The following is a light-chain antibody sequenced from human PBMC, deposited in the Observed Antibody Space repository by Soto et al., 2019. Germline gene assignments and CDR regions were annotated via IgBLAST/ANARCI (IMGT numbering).Light chain of an antibody. J-gene: IGLJ2*01. V-gene: IGLV1-40*01. CDR3: QSYDSSLSGVL. Sequence: QAVVTQPPSVSGAPGQRVTISCTGSSSNIGAGYDVHWYQQLPGTAPKFLIYGNNNRPSGVPDRFSGSKSGTSASLAITGLQAEDEADYYCQSYDSSLSGVLFGGGTKLTVL. CDR1: SSNIGAGYD. CDR2: GNN.